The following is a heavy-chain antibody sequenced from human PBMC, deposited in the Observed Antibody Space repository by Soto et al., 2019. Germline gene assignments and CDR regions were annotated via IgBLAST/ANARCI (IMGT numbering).Heavy chain of an antibody. J-gene: IGHJ5*02. CDR1: GGSISSDY. CDR3: ARAVPLNSYGSGSYPDNWFDP. Sequence: SETLSLTCTVSGGSISSDYWSWIRQPPGKGLEWIGYIYYSESTNYNPSLKSRVTISVDTSKNQFSLKLSSVTAADTDVYYCARAVPLNSYGSGSYPDNWFDPWGQGTLVTVSS. D-gene: IGHD3-10*01. CDR2: IYYSEST. V-gene: IGHV4-59*01.